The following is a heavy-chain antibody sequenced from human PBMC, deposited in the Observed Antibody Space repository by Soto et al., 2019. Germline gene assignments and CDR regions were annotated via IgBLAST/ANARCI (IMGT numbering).Heavy chain of an antibody. V-gene: IGHV3-33*01. CDR2: IWYDGSNK. Sequence: GGSLRLSCAASGFTFSSYGMHWVRQAPGKGLEWVAVIWYDGSNKYYADSVKGRFTISRDNSKNTLYLQMNSLRAEDTAVYYCARDIPSRGVITYYFDYWGQGTLVTVSS. J-gene: IGHJ4*02. D-gene: IGHD3-10*01. CDR3: ARDIPSRGVITYYFDY. CDR1: GFTFSSYG.